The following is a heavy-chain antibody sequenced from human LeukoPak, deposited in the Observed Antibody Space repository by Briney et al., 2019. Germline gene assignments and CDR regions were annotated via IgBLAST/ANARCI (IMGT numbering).Heavy chain of an antibody. J-gene: IGHJ3*02. V-gene: IGHV3-7*01. CDR1: GFTFSSYW. Sequence: GGSLRLSCAASGFTFSSYWMSWVRQAPGKGLEWVANIKQDGSEKYYVDSVKGRFTISRDNAKNSLYLQMNSLRAKDTAVYYCARGRLPYTTDDAFDIWGQGTMVTVSS. D-gene: IGHD6-25*01. CDR2: IKQDGSEK. CDR3: ARGRLPYTTDDAFDI.